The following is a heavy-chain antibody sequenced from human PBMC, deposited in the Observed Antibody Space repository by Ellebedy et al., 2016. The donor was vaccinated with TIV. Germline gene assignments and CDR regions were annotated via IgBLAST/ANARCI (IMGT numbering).Heavy chain of an antibody. CDR1: GFTFSDYY. V-gene: IGHV3-11*04. Sequence: GESLKISCAASGFTFSDYYMSWIRQAPGKGLEWVSYISSSGSTIYYADSVKGRFTISRDNAKNSLYLQMNSLRAEDTAVYYCARTGVRGVNPYYYYGMDVWGQGTTVTVSS. J-gene: IGHJ6*02. CDR2: ISSSGSTI. D-gene: IGHD3-10*01. CDR3: ARTGVRGVNPYYYYGMDV.